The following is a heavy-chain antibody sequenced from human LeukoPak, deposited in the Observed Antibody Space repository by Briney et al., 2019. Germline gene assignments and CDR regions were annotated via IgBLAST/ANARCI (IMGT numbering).Heavy chain of an antibody. V-gene: IGHV4-31*03. CDR3: ARDVPGGMDV. CDR2: IYYSGST. CDR1: GGSISSGGYY. J-gene: IGHJ6*04. Sequence: SETLSLTCTVSGGSISSGGYYWSWIRQHPGKGLEWIGYIYYSGSTYYNPSLKSRVTISVDTSKNQFSLKLSSVTAADTAVYYCARDVPGGMDVWGKGTRVTVSS.